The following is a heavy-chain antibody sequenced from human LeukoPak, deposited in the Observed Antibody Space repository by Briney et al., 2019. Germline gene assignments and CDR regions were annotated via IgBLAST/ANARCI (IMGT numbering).Heavy chain of an antibody. Sequence: GGSLRLSCAVSGFIFSSHSVNWVRQTAGGGLEWISYISSSGNTIRYADPVKGRFTISRDNANKSLYLQMHSLRAEDTAVYYCARWATVTDAIDYWGQGILVTVSS. CDR3: ARWATVTDAIDY. J-gene: IGHJ4*02. CDR1: GFIFSSHS. D-gene: IGHD4-17*01. CDR2: ISSSGNTI. V-gene: IGHV3-48*01.